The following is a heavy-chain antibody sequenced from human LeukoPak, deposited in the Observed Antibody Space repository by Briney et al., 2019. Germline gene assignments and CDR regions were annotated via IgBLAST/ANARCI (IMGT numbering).Heavy chain of an antibody. D-gene: IGHD2-15*01. V-gene: IGHV3-23*01. J-gene: IGHJ5*02. Sequence: GGSLRLSCEASGFTFGDYAMIWFRQDPGKGLEWVSSIGGRNTPTYYADSVKGRFTISRDNSKNTLYLQMNSLRVEDTAVYYCAKDPYRVVVATGNYLDPWGQGTLVTVSS. CDR1: GFTFGDYA. CDR3: AKDPYRVVVATGNYLDP. CDR2: IGGRNTPT.